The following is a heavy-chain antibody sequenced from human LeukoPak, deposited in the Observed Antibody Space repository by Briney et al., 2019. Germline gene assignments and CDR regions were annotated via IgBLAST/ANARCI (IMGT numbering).Heavy chain of an antibody. V-gene: IGHV4-34*01. Sequence: SETLSLTCAVYGGSFSGYYWSWIRQPPGKGLEWIGEITHSGSTNYDPSLRSRVTISVDTSNNHFSPKLNSVTAADTAVYYCARGLTNMDVWGQGTTVTVSS. CDR1: GGSFSGYY. CDR2: ITHSGST. D-gene: IGHD4-11*01. CDR3: ARGLTNMDV. J-gene: IGHJ6*02.